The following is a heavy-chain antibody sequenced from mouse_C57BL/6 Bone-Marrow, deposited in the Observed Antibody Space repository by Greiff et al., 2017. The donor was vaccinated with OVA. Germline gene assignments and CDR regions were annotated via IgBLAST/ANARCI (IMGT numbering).Heavy chain of an antibody. Sequence: EVKLMESGGGLVQPGESLKLSCESNEYEFPSHDMPWVRKTPEKRLELVAAINSDGGSTSYPDTMERRFIISRDNTMKTLYLQMSSLRSEDTALYYCARHPSPLYYGSSAWAMDYWGQGTSVTVSS. D-gene: IGHD1-1*01. CDR2: INSDGGST. V-gene: IGHV5-2*01. CDR1: EYEFPSHD. J-gene: IGHJ4*01. CDR3: ARHPSPLYYGSSAWAMDY.